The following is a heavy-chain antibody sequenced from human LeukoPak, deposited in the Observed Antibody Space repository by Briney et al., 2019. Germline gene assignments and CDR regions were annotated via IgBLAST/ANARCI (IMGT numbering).Heavy chain of an antibody. CDR3: ARDLNCGGDCYSAFDI. D-gene: IGHD2-21*02. CDR1: GGTFSSYA. Sequence: ASVKVSCKASGGTFSSYAISWVRQAPGQGLEWMGRIIPIFGTANYAQKFQGRVTITTDESTSTAYMELSSPRSEDTAVYYCARDLNCGGDCYSAFDIWGQGTMVTVSS. J-gene: IGHJ3*02. V-gene: IGHV1-69*05. CDR2: IIPIFGTA.